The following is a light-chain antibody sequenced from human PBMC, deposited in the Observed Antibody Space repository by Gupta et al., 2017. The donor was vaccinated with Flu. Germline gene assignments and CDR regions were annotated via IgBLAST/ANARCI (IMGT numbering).Light chain of an antibody. J-gene: IGLJ1*01. CDR3: SSYTSRSVGV. V-gene: IGLV2-14*01. Sequence: SLTQPSSVSRSPGQSITISCSDTSSDIGGYNYVSWYQQHPGKAPKVVIYEVNNRPSGVSHRFSGSKSGNTASLTISGLQAEDEADYYCSSYTSRSVGVFGTGTRVTVL. CDR2: EVN. CDR1: SSDIGGYNY.